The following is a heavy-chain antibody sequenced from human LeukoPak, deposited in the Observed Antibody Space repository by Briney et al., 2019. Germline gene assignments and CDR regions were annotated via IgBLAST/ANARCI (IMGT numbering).Heavy chain of an antibody. J-gene: IGHJ4*02. Sequence: ASETLSLTCAVYGGSFSGYYWSWIRQPPGKGLEWIGRIYSSGSTNYNPSLKSRVTISVDTSKNQFSLKLSSVTAADTAVYYCAREDYDSRVFDYWGQGTLVTVSS. V-gene: IGHV4-4*08. CDR1: GGSFSGYY. CDR3: AREDYDSRVFDY. CDR2: IYSSGST. D-gene: IGHD3-22*01.